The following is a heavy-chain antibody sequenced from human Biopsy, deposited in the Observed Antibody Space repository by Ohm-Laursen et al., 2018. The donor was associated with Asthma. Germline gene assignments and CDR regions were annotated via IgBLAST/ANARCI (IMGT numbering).Heavy chain of an antibody. CDR2: VSFDGNDR. CDR3: AKRRGYSDLTDFDH. Sequence: SLRLSCAASGFIVSKFGMHWVRQAPGKGLEWVAVVSFDGNDRYYADSVKGRFTISRDNAKSTLYLQMNRLRTDDTAVYFCAKRRGYSDLTDFDHWGQGTLVTVSS. J-gene: IGHJ4*02. V-gene: IGHV3-30*18. CDR1: GFIVSKFG. D-gene: IGHD3-3*01.